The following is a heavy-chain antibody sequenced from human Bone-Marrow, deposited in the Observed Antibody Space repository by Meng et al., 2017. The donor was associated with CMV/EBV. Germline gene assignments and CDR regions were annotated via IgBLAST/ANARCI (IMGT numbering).Heavy chain of an antibody. Sequence: GESLKISCAASGFTFSSYSMNWVRQAPGKGLEWVAFIRYDGSNKYYADSVKGRFTISRDNSKNTLYLQMNSLRAEDTAVYYCAKDLLSGSYPENAFDIWGQGTMVTVSS. CDR1: GFTFSSYS. J-gene: IGHJ3*02. D-gene: IGHD1-26*01. CDR2: IRYDGSNK. V-gene: IGHV3-30*02. CDR3: AKDLLSGSYPENAFDI.